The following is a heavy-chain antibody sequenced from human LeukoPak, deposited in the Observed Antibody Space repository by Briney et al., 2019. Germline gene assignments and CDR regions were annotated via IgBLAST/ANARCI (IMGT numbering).Heavy chain of an antibody. CDR3: ARQAYCSGGSCLLYNWFDP. J-gene: IGHJ5*02. V-gene: IGHV4-39*01. CDR2: IYYSGST. CDR1: GGSISSSSYY. Sequence: SETLSLTCTVSGGSISSSSYYWGWIRQPPGKGLGWSGSIYYSGSTYYNPSLKSRVTISVDTSKNQFSLKLSSVTAADTAVYYCARQAYCSGGSCLLYNWFDPWGQGTLVTVSS. D-gene: IGHD2-15*01.